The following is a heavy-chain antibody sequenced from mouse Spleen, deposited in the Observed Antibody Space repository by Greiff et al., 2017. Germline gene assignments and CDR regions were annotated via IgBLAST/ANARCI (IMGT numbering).Heavy chain of an antibody. D-gene: IGHD1-1*01. CDR1: GFSLTSYG. V-gene: IGHV2-2*01. J-gene: IGHJ3*01. CDR3: ASYYGKGFAY. Sequence: VMLVESGPGLVQPSQSLSITCTVSGFSLTSYGVHWVRQSPGKGLEWLGVIWSGGSTDYNAAFISRLSISKDNSKSQVFFKMNSLQADDTAIYYCASYYGKGFAYWGQGTLVTVSA. CDR2: IWSGGST.